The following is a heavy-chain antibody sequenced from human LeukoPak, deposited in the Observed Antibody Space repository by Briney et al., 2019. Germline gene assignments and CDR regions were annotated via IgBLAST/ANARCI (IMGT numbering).Heavy chain of an antibody. CDR1: GYTFFYYG. Sequence: ASVKVSCKASGYTFFYYGVTWVRQVPGQGLEWMGWISVDNGKTNYAQKLQGRVPLTTDISTSTAYMELRSLRSDDTAVYYCARVDCSGDSCYSAGYWGQGTLVTVSS. J-gene: IGHJ4*02. CDR3: ARVDCSGDSCYSAGY. V-gene: IGHV1-18*01. CDR2: ISVDNGKT. D-gene: IGHD2-15*01.